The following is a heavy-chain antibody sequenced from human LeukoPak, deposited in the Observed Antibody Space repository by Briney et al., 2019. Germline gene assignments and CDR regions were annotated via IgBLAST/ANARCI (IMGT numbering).Heavy chain of an antibody. J-gene: IGHJ4*02. CDR1: GYSISSGYY. V-gene: IGHV4-38-2*01. D-gene: IGHD3-3*01. CDR2: IYHSGST. CDR3: ASAPGDFWSGYPDYFDY. Sequence: TSETLSLTCAVSGYSISSGYYWGWIRQPAGKGLEWIGSIYHSGSTYYNPSLKSRVTISVDTSKNQFSLKLSSVTAADTAVYYCASAPGDFWSGYPDYFDYWGQGTLVTVSS.